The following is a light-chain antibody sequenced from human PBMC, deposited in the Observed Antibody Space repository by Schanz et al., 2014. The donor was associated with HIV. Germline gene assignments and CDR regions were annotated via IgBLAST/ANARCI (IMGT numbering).Light chain of an antibody. CDR3: ATWDDSLNAWV. CDR1: SSNIGSNY. CDR2: RNN. V-gene: IGLV1-47*01. Sequence: QLVLTQPPSASGTPGQRVTISCSGSSSNIGSNYVYWYQQLPGTAPKLLIYRNNQRPSGVPDRFSGSKSGTSASLAISGLRSEDEADYYCATWDDSLNAWVFGGGTKLTVL. J-gene: IGLJ3*02.